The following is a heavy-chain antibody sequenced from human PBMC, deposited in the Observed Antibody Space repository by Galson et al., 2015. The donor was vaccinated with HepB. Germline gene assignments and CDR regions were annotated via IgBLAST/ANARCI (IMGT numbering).Heavy chain of an antibody. CDR1: GFTFSDHW. Sequence: SLRLSCAASGFTFSDHWMTWVRQAPGKGLEWLASLDKDGSEIYYLGSVKGRFTISRDSARNAVYLQMNSLRVEDTAVYYCARMQTHTGYRPSDYWGQGTLVTVSS. CDR3: ARMQTHTGYRPSDY. D-gene: IGHD3-9*01. CDR2: LDKDGSEI. V-gene: IGHV3-7*01. J-gene: IGHJ4*02.